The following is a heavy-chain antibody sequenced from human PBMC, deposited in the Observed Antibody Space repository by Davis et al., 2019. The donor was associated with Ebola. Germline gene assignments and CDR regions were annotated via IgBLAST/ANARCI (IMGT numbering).Heavy chain of an antibody. D-gene: IGHD3-3*01. CDR2: IWYDGSRK. V-gene: IGHV3-30*02. J-gene: IGHJ5*02. Sequence: GESLKISCAASGFNFRSYGMHWVRQAPDKGLEWVAVIWYDGSRKYYGDSVKGRFTISRDNSNNLLYLQMNSLRAEDTAVYYCAKATRGLRFLEWLPKNWFDPWGQGTLVTVSS. CDR1: GFNFRSYG. CDR3: AKATRGLRFLEWLPKNWFDP.